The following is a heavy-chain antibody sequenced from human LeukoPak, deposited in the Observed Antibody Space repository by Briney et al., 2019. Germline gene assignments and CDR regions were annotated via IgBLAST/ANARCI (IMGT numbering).Heavy chain of an antibody. CDR2: ISSSGNTI. CDR3: ARCQYNSSPDF. V-gene: IGHV3-48*03. Sequence: GGSLRLSCAASEFTFTSYELNWVRQAPGKGLEWVSYISSSGNTISYADSVKGRFTISRDNAKNSLYLQMNSLTDEDTAVYYCARCQYNSSPDFWGQGTLVTASS. J-gene: IGHJ4*02. CDR1: EFTFTSYE. D-gene: IGHD1-14*01.